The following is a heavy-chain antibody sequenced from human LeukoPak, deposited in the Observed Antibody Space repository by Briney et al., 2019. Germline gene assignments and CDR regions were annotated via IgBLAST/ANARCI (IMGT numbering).Heavy chain of an antibody. Sequence: SETLSLTCTVSGGSISSYYRSWIRQPPGKGLEWIGYIYYSGSTNYNPSLKSRVTISVDTSKNQFSLKLSSVTAADTAVYYCARERVDYGFDYWGQGTLVTVSS. J-gene: IGHJ4*02. D-gene: IGHD4-17*01. V-gene: IGHV4-59*01. CDR2: IYYSGST. CDR1: GGSISSYY. CDR3: ARERVDYGFDY.